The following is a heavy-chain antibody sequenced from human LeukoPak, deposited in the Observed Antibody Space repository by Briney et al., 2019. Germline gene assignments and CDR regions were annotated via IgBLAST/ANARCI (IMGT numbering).Heavy chain of an antibody. J-gene: IGHJ4*02. CDR2: IYHSGST. Sequence: SDTLSLTCTVSGGSLSSGGYYWSWIRQHPGKGLEWIGYIYHSGSTSYNPSLKSRVTISVDRSKNQFSLKLRSVTAADTAVYFCARDGSGYYNGYYFGYWGQGTLVTVSS. V-gene: IGHV4-31*03. D-gene: IGHD3-3*01. CDR1: GGSLSSGGYY. CDR3: ARDGSGYYNGYYFGY.